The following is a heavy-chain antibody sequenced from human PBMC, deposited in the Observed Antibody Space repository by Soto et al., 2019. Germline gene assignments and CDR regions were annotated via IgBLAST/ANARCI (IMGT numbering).Heavy chain of an antibody. Sequence: SETLSLTCTVSGGSISSYYWSWIRQPPGKGLEWIGYIYYSGSTNYNPSLKSRVTISVDTSKNQFSLKLSSVTAADTAVYYCARAGYYDRSGYYYVSNYYYYGMDVWGQGTTVTVSS. V-gene: IGHV4-59*01. CDR1: GGSISSYY. D-gene: IGHD3-22*01. CDR3: ARAGYYDRSGYYYVSNYYYYGMDV. CDR2: IYYSGST. J-gene: IGHJ6*02.